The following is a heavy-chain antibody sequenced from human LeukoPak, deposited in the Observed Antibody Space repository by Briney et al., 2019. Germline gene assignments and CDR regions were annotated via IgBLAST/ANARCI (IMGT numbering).Heavy chain of an antibody. Sequence: ASVKVSCKASGYMFTGYYMHWVRQGPGQGLEWMGIISPSGGSTNYAQRFQGRVTMTRDTSKSTVYMELSSLRSDDTAVYYCARSSIVGVKPVDYWGQGTLVTVSS. CDR2: ISPSGGST. J-gene: IGHJ4*02. CDR1: GYMFTGYY. CDR3: ARSSIVGVKPVDY. V-gene: IGHV1-46*01. D-gene: IGHD1-26*01.